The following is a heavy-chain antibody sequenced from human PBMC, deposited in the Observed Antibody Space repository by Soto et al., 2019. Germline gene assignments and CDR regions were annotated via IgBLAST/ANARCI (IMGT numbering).Heavy chain of an antibody. CDR1: GFTFDDYA. Sequence: EVQLVESGGGLVQPGRSLRLSCAASGFTFDDYAMHWVRQAPGKGLEWVSGISWNSGNMGYADSVKGRFIISRDNAKNSVYLQLNSLRAENTALYYCAKDRGPYASGFNGSDPWGQGTRVSVPS. J-gene: IGHJ5*02. D-gene: IGHD3-10*01. V-gene: IGHV3-9*01. CDR3: AKDRGPYASGFNGSDP. CDR2: ISWNSGNM.